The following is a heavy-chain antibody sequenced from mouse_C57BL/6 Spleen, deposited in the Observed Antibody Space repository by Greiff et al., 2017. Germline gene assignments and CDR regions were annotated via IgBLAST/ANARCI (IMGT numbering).Heavy chain of an antibody. Sequence: QVQLQQPGAELVMPGASVKLSCKASGYTFTSYWMHWVKQRPGQGLEWIGEIDPSASYTNYNQKFKGKSTLTVDKSSSTAYMQLSSLTSEYSAVYYCARVPMVTNYYAMDYWGQGTSVTVSS. CDR1: GYTFTSYW. CDR3: ARVPMVTNYYAMDY. V-gene: IGHV1-69*01. CDR2: IDPSASYT. D-gene: IGHD2-2*01. J-gene: IGHJ4*01.